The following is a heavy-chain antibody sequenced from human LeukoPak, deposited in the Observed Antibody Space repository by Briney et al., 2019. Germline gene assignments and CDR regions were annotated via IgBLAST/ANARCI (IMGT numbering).Heavy chain of an antibody. V-gene: IGHV3-13*01. D-gene: IGHD6-13*01. J-gene: IGHJ3*02. CDR1: GLPFNTND. Sequence: GGSLRLSCAASGLPFNTNDMHWVRQAPGKGLEWVSSIGTGSDTYYPDSVQGRFTISRDDAKNSFYLQMNDLRAGDTAVYYCATGGRVSSTWNDAFHIWGQGTTVIVSS. CDR2: IGTGSDT. CDR3: ATGGRVSSTWNDAFHI.